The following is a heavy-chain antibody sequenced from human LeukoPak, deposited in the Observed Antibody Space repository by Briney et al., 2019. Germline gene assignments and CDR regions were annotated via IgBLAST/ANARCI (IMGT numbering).Heavy chain of an antibody. CDR3: ARENGPHYALDY. Sequence: ASVKVSCKASGYTFTGYYMHWVRQAPGQGLEWMGWNNPNSGGTNYAQKFQGRITMTRDTSISTAYMEVSRLRSDDTAVYYCARENGPHYALDYWGQGTLVTVSS. CDR2: NNPNSGGT. CDR1: GYTFTGYY. V-gene: IGHV1-2*02. D-gene: IGHD3-16*01. J-gene: IGHJ4*02.